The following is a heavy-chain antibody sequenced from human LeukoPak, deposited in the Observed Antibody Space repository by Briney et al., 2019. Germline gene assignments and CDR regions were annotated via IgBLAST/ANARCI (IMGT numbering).Heavy chain of an antibody. CDR3: ARDYGGNSGFFDY. V-gene: IGHV3-21*01. CDR1: GFTLSSYR. D-gene: IGHD4-23*01. Sequence: GSLRLPCAASGFTLSSYRMNWVRRAPGKGLEWVSTISTSRNYIYYADSVKGRFTISRDNANNSLYLQMIGLRAEDTAVYYCARDYGGNSGFFDYWGQGTLVTVSS. J-gene: IGHJ4*02. CDR2: ISTSRNYI.